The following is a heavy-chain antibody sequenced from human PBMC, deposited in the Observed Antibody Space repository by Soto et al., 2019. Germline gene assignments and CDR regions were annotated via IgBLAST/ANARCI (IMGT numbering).Heavy chain of an antibody. V-gene: IGHV3-66*04. CDR2: IYTNGNT. Sequence: EVQLVQSGGGLVQPGGSLRLSCVASGFAVSTTYMGWVRQAPGKGLEWVSSIYTNGNTYYADSVRGRFTISTDSPRDTLYLQMNSLGVDDTGMYFCARHVASYWYFDLWGRGTLVTVSS. CDR1: GFAVSTTY. J-gene: IGHJ2*01. D-gene: IGHD3-16*01. CDR3: ARHVASYWYFDL.